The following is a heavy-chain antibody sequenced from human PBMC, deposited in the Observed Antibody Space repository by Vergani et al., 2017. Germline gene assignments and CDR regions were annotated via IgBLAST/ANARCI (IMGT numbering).Heavy chain of an antibody. CDR1: GFTFSSYA. D-gene: IGHD2-15*01. CDR3: AKEEIVVVVAATHPFDY. Sequence: EVQLLESGGGLVQPGGSLRLSCAASGFTFSSYAMSWVRQAPGKGLEWVSAISGSGGSTYYADSVKGRFTISRDNSKNTLYLQMNSLRAEDTAVYYCAKEEIVVVVAATHPFDYWGQGTLVTVSS. J-gene: IGHJ4*02. CDR2: ISGSGGST. V-gene: IGHV3-23*01.